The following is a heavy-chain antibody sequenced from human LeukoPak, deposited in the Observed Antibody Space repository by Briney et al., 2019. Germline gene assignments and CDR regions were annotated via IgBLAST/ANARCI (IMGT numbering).Heavy chain of an antibody. CDR3: ARYMEAATVFDY. J-gene: IGHJ4*02. V-gene: IGHV3-74*01. Sequence: GGSLRLSCAASGFTFSSYWMHWVRQAPGKGLVWVSRINSDGSSTSYADSVKGRFTISRDNAKNTLYLQMNNLRAEDTAVYYCARYMEAATVFDYWGQGTLVTVSS. CDR1: GFTFSSYW. CDR2: INSDGSST. D-gene: IGHD6-13*01.